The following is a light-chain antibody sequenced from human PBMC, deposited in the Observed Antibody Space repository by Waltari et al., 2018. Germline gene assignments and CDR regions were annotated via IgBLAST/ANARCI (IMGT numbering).Light chain of an antibody. J-gene: IGLJ3*02. CDR3: AAWDDSMHGHWV. V-gene: IGLV1-44*01. CDR1: SSNIGNNL. CDR2: RSD. Sequence: QSVLTQPPSASGTPGQRVTISCSGSSSNIGNNLVNWYQQVPGKVPKLVIYRSDQRPSGVPDRFSGSKSGTSASLAIKGLQSEDEADYYCAAWDDSMHGHWVFGGGTKVTVL.